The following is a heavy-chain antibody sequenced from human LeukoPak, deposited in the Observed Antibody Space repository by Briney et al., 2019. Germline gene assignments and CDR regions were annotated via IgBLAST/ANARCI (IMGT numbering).Heavy chain of an antibody. CDR1: GGSISSSSYY. J-gene: IGHJ3*02. Sequence: PSETLSLTCTVSGGSISSSSYYWSWIRQPPGKGLEWIGYIYYSGSTNYNPSLKSRVTISVDTSKNQFSLKLSSVTAADTAVYYCARSRIKEKAWGIWGQGTMVTVSS. CDR2: IYYSGST. V-gene: IGHV4-61*01. CDR3: ARSRIKEKAWGI. D-gene: IGHD3-16*01.